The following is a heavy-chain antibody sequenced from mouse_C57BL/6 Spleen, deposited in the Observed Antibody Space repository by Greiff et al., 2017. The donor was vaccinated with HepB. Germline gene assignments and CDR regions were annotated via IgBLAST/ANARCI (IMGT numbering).Heavy chain of an antibody. D-gene: IGHD1-1*01. Sequence: VQLQQSGAELARPGASVKLSCKASGYTFTSYGISWVKQRTGQGLEWIGEIYPRSGNTYYNEKFKGKATLTADKSSSTAYMELRSMTSEESAVDVCARVVGIARENGGQGTSVTVSS. CDR3: ARVVGIAREN. CDR2: IYPRSGNT. V-gene: IGHV1-81*01. CDR1: GYTFTSYG. J-gene: IGHJ4*01.